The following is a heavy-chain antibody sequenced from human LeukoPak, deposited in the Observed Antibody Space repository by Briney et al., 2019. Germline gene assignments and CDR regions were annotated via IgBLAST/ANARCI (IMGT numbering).Heavy chain of an antibody. J-gene: IGHJ6*02. Sequence: QISCQGSGYSFTSYWISWVRQAPGQGLEWMGGIIPIFGTANYAQKFQGRVTITADESTSTAYMELSSLRSEDTAVYYCARAPPAANYYYYYGMDVWGQGTTVTVSS. CDR2: IIPIFGTA. D-gene: IGHD2-2*01. CDR3: ARAPPAANYYYYYGMDV. V-gene: IGHV1-69*01. CDR1: GYSFTSYW.